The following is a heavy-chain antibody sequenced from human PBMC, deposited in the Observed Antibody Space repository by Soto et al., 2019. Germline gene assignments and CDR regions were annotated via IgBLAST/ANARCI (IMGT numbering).Heavy chain of an antibody. V-gene: IGHV3-21*01. D-gene: IGHD2-21*01. CDR3: ATVGHIVTGDGTSTPDDGIGV. J-gene: IGHJ6*02. CDR2: ISSSSSYI. Sequence: PGESLQISCTASGFTFSSYSMNWVRQAPGKGLEWVSSISSSSSYIYYADSVKGRFTISRDNAKNSLYLQMNSLRAEDTAVYYCATVGHIVTGDGTSTPDDGIGVSGQRTRDTV. CDR1: GFTFSSYS.